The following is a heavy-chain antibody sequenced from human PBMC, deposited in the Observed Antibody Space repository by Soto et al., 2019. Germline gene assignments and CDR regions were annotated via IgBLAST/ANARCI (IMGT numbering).Heavy chain of an antibody. D-gene: IGHD6-6*01. CDR1: GYTFATYG. J-gene: IGHJ4*02. CDR3: ARARAEYSSSFSYYSDS. Sequence: QVQLVQSGSEVKKPGASVKVSCNASGYTFATYGITWVRQAPGQGLEWVAWISVHTGDTKYAQKLQGRVTLTTDTFTTTAYMELRGLTSDDTAIYYCARARAEYSSSFSYYSDSWGQGTLVTVSS. V-gene: IGHV1-18*01. CDR2: ISVHTGDT.